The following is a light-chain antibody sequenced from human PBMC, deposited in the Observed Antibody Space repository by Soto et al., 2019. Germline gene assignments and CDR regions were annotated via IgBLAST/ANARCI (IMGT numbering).Light chain of an antibody. CDR3: QQYNSYWT. V-gene: IGKV1-5*01. Sequence: DIQMTQSPSTLSASVGDRITITCRASQSIGGWLAWYQQKPGNAPKLLIYDASSLESGVPSRFSGSGSGTEFTLTISSLQPDDFATYSCQQYNSYWTFGQGTKV. CDR1: QSIGGW. CDR2: DAS. J-gene: IGKJ1*01.